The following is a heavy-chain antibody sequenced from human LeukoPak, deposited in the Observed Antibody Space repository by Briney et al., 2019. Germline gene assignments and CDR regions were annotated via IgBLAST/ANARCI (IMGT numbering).Heavy chain of an antibody. J-gene: IGHJ4*02. CDR3: ACGYSYGPPGY. CDR1: GFTFDDYA. Sequence: PGGSLRLYCAASGFTFDDYAMHWVRQAPGKGLEWVSGISWNSGSIGYADSVKGRFTISRDNAKNSLYLQMNSLRAEDTALYYCACGYSYGPPGYWGQGTLVTVSS. CDR2: ISWNSGSI. V-gene: IGHV3-9*01. D-gene: IGHD5-18*01.